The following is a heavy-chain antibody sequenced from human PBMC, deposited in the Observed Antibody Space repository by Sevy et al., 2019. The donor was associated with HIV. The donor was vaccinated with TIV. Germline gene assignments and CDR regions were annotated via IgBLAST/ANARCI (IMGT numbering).Heavy chain of an antibody. CDR1: GFSFMPYA. D-gene: IGHD6-25*01. V-gene: IGHV3-23*01. CDR2: ISGSSGLT. CDR3: AKGTVAAPVGNYFDH. Sequence: GESLKISCAASGFSFMPYAMSWVRQAPGKGLEWVSGISGSSGLTYYADSVKGRFTISRDNSKNTLYLQMKNLRADDTAVYYCAKGTVAAPVGNYFDHWGHGALVTSPQ. J-gene: IGHJ4*01.